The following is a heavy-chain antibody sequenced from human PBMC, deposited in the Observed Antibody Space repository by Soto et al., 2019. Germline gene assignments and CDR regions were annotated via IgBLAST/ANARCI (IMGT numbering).Heavy chain of an antibody. D-gene: IGHD3-9*01. J-gene: IGHJ4*02. CDR2: IYSGGST. CDR1: GFTVSSNY. V-gene: IGHV3-53*01. Sequence: EVQLVESGGGLIQPGGSLRLSCAASGFTVSSNYMSWVRQAPGKGLEWVSVIYSGGSTNYADSVKGRFTISRDNSKNTLYLQMNSLRDEDTAVYYCASPILTGTSFDYWGQGTLVTVSS. CDR3: ASPILTGTSFDY.